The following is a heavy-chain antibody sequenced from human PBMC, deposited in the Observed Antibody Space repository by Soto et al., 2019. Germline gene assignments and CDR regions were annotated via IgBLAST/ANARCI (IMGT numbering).Heavy chain of an antibody. CDR3: ARESQLLYRSPDY. Sequence: EVQLVESGGGLVKPGGSLRLSCAASGFTFSSYSMNWVRQAPGKGLEWVSSISSSSSYIYYADSVEGRFTISRDSAKNSLYLQMTSLRAEDTAVYYCARESQLLYRSPDYWGQGTLVIVAS. D-gene: IGHD2-2*01. CDR1: GFTFSSYS. J-gene: IGHJ4*02. CDR2: ISSSSSYI. V-gene: IGHV3-21*01.